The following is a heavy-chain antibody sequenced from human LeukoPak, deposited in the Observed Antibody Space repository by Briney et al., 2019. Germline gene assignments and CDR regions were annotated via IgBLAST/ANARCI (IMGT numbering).Heavy chain of an antibody. V-gene: IGHV1-2*02. D-gene: IGHD1-7*01. J-gene: IGHJ4*02. CDR1: GYTFTGYY. Sequence: VASVKVSCTASGYTFTGYYMHWVRQAPGQGLEWMGWINPNSGGTNYAQKFQGRVTMTRDTSISTAYMELSRLRSDDTAVYYCARGHEKELYGSFDYWGQGTLVTVSS. CDR3: ARGHEKELYGSFDY. CDR2: INPNSGGT.